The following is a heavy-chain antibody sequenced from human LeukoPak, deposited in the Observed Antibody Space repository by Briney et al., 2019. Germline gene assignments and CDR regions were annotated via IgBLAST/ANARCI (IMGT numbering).Heavy chain of an antibody. CDR3: AREVRHYYGSGSYYYFDY. CDR2: TYFRSKWYN. J-gene: IGHJ4*02. Sequence: SQTLSLTFAISGDSVSTNNVAWNWIRQSPSRGLEWLASTYFRSKWYNHYALSVRSRITINPDTSKNQFSLQLNSVTPEDTAVYYCAREVRHYYGSGSYYYFDYWGQGTLVTVSS. CDR1: GDSVSTNNVA. D-gene: IGHD3-10*01. V-gene: IGHV6-1*01.